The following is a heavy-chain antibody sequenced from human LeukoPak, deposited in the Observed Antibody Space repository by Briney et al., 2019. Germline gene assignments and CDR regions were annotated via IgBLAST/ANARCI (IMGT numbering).Heavy chain of an antibody. Sequence: GGSLRLSCAASGFTFSNYAMSWVRQAPGKGLEWVSGISGSGGGKYYADSVKARFSISRDNSKNTLYLRMNTLRAEDTAVYYCAKARDYGDYWTFDYWGQGTPVTVSS. D-gene: IGHD4-17*01. CDR2: ISGSGGGK. J-gene: IGHJ4*02. CDR3: AKARDYGDYWTFDY. CDR1: GFTFSNYA. V-gene: IGHV3-23*01.